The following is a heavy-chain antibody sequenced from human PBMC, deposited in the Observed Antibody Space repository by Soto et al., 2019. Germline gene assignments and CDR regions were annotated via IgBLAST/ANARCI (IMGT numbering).Heavy chain of an antibody. CDR1: GYSFTSYW. J-gene: IGHJ5*02. V-gene: IGHV5-51*01. Sequence: GASLKISCKGSGYSFTSYWIGWVRQMTGKGLEWMGIIYPGDSDTRYSPSFQGQVTISADKSISTAYLQWSSLKASDTAMYYCARLLLRTTYYYDSSGFNWFDPWGQGTLGTVSS. D-gene: IGHD3-22*01. CDR2: IYPGDSDT. CDR3: ARLLLRTTYYYDSSGFNWFDP.